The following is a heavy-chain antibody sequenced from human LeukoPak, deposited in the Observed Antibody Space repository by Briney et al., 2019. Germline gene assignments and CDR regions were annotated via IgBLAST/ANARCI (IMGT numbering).Heavy chain of an antibody. CDR1: GYTFTSYY. CDR3: ARDRAAGFGELPDY. CDR2: INPSGGST. Sequence: ASVKVSCKASGYTFTSYYMHCVRQAPGQGLEWMGIINPSGGSTSYAQKFQGGVTMTRDTATSTVYMALSSLRSEDTAVYYCARDRAAGFGELPDYWGQGTLVTVSS. D-gene: IGHD3-10*01. V-gene: IGHV1-46*01. J-gene: IGHJ4*02.